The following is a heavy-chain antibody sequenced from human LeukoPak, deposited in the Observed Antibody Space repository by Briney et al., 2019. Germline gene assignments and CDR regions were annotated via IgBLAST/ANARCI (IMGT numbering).Heavy chain of an antibody. D-gene: IGHD3-22*01. CDR3: ARDPGYDSSGIHYFDY. V-gene: IGHV3-64*01. CDR1: GFTFSSYG. J-gene: IGHJ4*02. Sequence: GGSQRLSCAASGFTFSSYGMHWVRQAPGKGLEYVSAISSNGGSTYYANSVKGRFTISRDNSKNTLYLQMGSLRAEDMAVYYCARDPGYDSSGIHYFDYWGQGTLVTVSS. CDR2: ISSNGGST.